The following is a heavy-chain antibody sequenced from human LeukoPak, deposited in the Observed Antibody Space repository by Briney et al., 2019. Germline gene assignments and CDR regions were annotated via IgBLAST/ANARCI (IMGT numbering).Heavy chain of an antibody. J-gene: IGHJ4*02. V-gene: IGHV3-30*18. CDR1: GFTFSSYG. CDR3: AKDAFGYALDY. CDR2: ISYDGSNK. D-gene: IGHD5-12*01. Sequence: GRSLRLSCAASGFTFSSYGMHWVRQAPGKGLEWVAVISYDGSNKYYADSVKGRFTISRDNSKNTLYLQMNGLRAEDTAVYYCAKDAFGYALDYWGQGTLVTVSS.